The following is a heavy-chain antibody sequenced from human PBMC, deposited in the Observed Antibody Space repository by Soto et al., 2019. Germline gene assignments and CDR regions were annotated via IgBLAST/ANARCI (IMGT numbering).Heavy chain of an antibody. J-gene: IGHJ4*02. D-gene: IGHD3-9*01. CDR3: ASSPYDILTGYTYYFDY. V-gene: IGHV1-18*04. CDR2: ISAYNGNT. Sequence: ASVKVSCKASGYTFTSYGISWVRQAPGQGLEWMGWISAYNGNTNYAQKLQGRVTMTTDTSTSTAYMELSSLRSEDTAVYYCASSPYDILTGYTYYFDYWGQGTLVTVSS. CDR1: GYTFTSYG.